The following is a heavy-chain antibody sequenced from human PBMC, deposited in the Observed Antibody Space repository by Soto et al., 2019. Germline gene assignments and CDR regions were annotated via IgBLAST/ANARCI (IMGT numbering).Heavy chain of an antibody. D-gene: IGHD5-12*01. V-gene: IGHV1-69*01. J-gene: IGHJ4*02. CDR3: ASERVAEMATGGYFDN. Sequence: QVHLVQSGAEVKKPGSSVKVSCKTSGGTFSDLAFSWVRQAPRQGLECVGGIIPLFGTPNYARAFQGRVSISPDESSNTVYMELRSLRSEDTAVYYCASERVAEMATGGYFDNWGQGTLVSVSS. CDR2: IIPLFGTP. CDR1: GGTFSDLA.